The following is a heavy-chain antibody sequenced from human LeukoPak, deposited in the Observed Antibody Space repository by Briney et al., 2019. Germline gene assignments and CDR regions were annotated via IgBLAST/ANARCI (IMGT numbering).Heavy chain of an antibody. Sequence: SETLSLTCTVSGGSISSSSYYWGWIRQPPGKGLEWIGSIYYSGSTYYNPSLKSRVTISVDTSKNQFSLKLSSVTAADTAVYYCARDRGPAAAIFDYWGQGTLVTVSS. CDR3: ARDRGPAAAIFDY. CDR2: IYYSGST. V-gene: IGHV4-39*02. CDR1: GGSISSSSYY. J-gene: IGHJ4*02. D-gene: IGHD2-2*01.